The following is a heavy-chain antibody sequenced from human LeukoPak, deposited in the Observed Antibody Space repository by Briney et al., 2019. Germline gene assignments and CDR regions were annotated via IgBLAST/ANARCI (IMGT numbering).Heavy chain of an antibody. D-gene: IGHD3-9*01. CDR3: AEGSTYYDILTGYYNYFDY. CDR2: ISGSGGST. J-gene: IGHJ4*02. CDR1: GFTFSSYA. Sequence: GGSLRLSCAASGFTFSSYAMSWVRQAPGKGLEWVSAISGSGGSTYYADSVKGRFTISRDNSKNTLYLQMNSLRAEDTAVYYCAEGSTYYDILTGYYNYFDYWGQGTLVTVSS. V-gene: IGHV3-23*01.